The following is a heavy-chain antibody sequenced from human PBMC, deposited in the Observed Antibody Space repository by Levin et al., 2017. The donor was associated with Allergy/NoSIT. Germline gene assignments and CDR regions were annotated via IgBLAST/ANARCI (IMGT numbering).Heavy chain of an antibody. D-gene: IGHD1-26*01. J-gene: IGHJ4*02. CDR2: ISSSSSYI. CDR1: GFTFSSYS. CDR3: ARDLVGATKGNDY. V-gene: IGHV3-21*01. Sequence: SCAASGFTFSSYSMNWVRQAPGKGLEWVSSISSSSSYIYYADSVKGRFTISRDNAKNSLYLQMNSLRAEDTAVYYCARDLVGATKGNDYWGQGTLVTVSS.